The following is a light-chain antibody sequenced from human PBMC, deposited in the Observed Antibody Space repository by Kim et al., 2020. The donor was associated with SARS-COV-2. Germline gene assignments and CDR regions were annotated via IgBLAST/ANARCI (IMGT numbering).Light chain of an antibody. CDR3: NSRDSNDNGL. Sequence: SSELTQDPAVSVALGQTVRITCQGDTLRSFYATWYQQKPGQAPILVIYGKNNRPSGIQDRFSGSSSGNTASLTTTGTQAAVGADYYCNSRDSNDNGLSGG. CDR1: TLRSFY. V-gene: IGLV3-19*01. CDR2: GKN. J-gene: IGLJ2*01.